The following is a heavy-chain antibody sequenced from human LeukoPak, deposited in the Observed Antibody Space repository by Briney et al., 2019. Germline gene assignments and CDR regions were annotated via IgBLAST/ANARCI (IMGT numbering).Heavy chain of an antibody. CDR3: ARFPLYDILTGPELTYYYYYGMDV. CDR1: GFTLSSYA. J-gene: IGHJ6*02. D-gene: IGHD3-9*01. Sequence: GGSLRLSCAASGFTLSSYAMTWVRQAPGRGLEWVSSVDGGGGGTYYADSVQGRFTISRDNSKSTLCLQMNSLRAEDTAVYYCARFPLYDILTGPELTYYYYYGMDVWGQGTTVTVSS. CDR2: VDGGGGGT. V-gene: IGHV3-23*01.